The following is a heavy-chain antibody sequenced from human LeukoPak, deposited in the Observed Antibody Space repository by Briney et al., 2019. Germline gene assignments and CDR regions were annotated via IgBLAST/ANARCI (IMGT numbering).Heavy chain of an antibody. J-gene: IGHJ4*02. D-gene: IGHD3-10*01. CDR2: IRYDGTNT. V-gene: IGHV3-30*02. CDR3: AKDYYGSGSPIDY. Sequence: QTGGSLRLSCAASGFTFSSYGMHWVRQAPGKGLEWVAFIRYDGTNTYYADSVKGRFTISRDNSKNTLYLQMNSLRAEDTALYCCAKDYYGSGSPIDYWGQGTLVTVSS. CDR1: GFTFSSYG.